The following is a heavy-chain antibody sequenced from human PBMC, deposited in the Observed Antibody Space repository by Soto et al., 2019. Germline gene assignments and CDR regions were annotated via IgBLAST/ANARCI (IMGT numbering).Heavy chain of an antibody. V-gene: IGHV4-39*01. Sequence: SETLSLTCTVSGDSINTHSYYWGWLRQTPGKGLEWIGNVDYSGRTYYNPSLKSRVTVSVDTSNNQFSLNLNSVTATDTAVYYCARCPVHYGVDVWGQGTTVTVSS. CDR1: GDSINTHSYY. J-gene: IGHJ6*02. CDR3: ARCPVHYGVDV. CDR2: VDYSGRT.